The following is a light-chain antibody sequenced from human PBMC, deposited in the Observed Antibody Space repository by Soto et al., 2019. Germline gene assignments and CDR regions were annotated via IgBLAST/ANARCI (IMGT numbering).Light chain of an antibody. Sequence: VIWMTQSPSLLSASTGDRVTISCRMSQCISSYLAWYQQKPGKAPELLIYAASTLQSGVPSRFSGSGSGTDFTLTISCLQSEDFATYFCQQYYRTFGQGTKVEIK. CDR2: AAS. CDR3: QQYYRT. J-gene: IGKJ1*01. V-gene: IGKV1D-8*03. CDR1: QCISSY.